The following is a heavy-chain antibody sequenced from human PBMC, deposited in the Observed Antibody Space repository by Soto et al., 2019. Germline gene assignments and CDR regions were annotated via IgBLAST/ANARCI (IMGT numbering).Heavy chain of an antibody. CDR3: ARRTLLAPYYFDY. J-gene: IGHJ4*02. CDR2: IIPIFGTA. Sequence: GASVKVSCKASGGTFSSYAISWVRQAPGQGLEWMGGIIPIFGTANYAQKFQGQVTISADKPISTAYLQWSSLKASDTAMYYCARRTLLAPYYFDYWGQGTLVTVSS. D-gene: IGHD3-3*02. V-gene: IGHV1-69*06. CDR1: GGTFSSYA.